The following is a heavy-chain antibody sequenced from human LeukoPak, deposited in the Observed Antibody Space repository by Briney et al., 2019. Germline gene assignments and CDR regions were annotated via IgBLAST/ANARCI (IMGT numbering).Heavy chain of an antibody. CDR2: ISSSGSMI. CDR1: GFTSSDYY. Sequence: PGGSLRLSCAASGFTSSDYYMSWIRQAPGKGLEWVSYISSSGSMISDADSVKGRFTISRDNAKKSLHLQMNSLRAEDTAVYYCARDEYIHGDLTNFDSWGQGTLVIVSS. CDR3: ARDEYIHGDLTNFDS. V-gene: IGHV3-11*04. J-gene: IGHJ4*02. D-gene: IGHD4-17*01.